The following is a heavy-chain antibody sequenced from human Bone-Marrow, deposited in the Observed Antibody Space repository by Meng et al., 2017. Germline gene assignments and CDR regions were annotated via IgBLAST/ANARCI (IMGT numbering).Heavy chain of an antibody. D-gene: IGHD3-10*01. CDR1: GGSYIGYY. CDR2: INHSGST. CDR3: ARVPSLRARYYYGSGSYQTDFDY. V-gene: IGHV4-34*01. Sequence: GQLKHGGGGLLKPSEPLSLTCAVYGGSYIGYYWSWIRRPPGKGLEWIGEINHSGSTNYNPSLKSRVTISVDTSKNQFSLKLSSVTAADTAVYYCARVPSLRARYYYGSGSYQTDFDYWGQGTLVTVSS. J-gene: IGHJ4*02.